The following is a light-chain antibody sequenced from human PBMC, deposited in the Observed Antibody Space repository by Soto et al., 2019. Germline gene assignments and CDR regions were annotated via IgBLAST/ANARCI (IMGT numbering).Light chain of an antibody. CDR3: QQLNSYPIT. Sequence: DIQLTQSPSFLSASVGDRVTITCRASQGISSYIACYQQKPGKAPKLLIYAASTLQSGVPSRFSGSGSGTEFTLTISSLQPEDFATYYCQQLNSYPITFGQGTRLEIK. J-gene: IGKJ5*01. V-gene: IGKV1-9*01. CDR2: AAS. CDR1: QGISSY.